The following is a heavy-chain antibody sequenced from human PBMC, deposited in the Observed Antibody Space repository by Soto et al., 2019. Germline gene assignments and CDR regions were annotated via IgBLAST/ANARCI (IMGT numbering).Heavy chain of an antibody. D-gene: IGHD6-13*01. V-gene: IGHV1-18*01. J-gene: IGHJ4*02. CDR2: ISAYNGNT. CDR1: GYTFTTYG. Sequence: QVQLVQSGGEVKNPGASVKVSCKASGYTFTTYGIAWVRQAPGQGLVWMGWISAYNGNTNYAQKLQGRVTMTTDTSTSTASMELRSLRSDDTAVYYCARDKGSNSWYYFFDYWGQGTLVTVSS. CDR3: ARDKGSNSWYYFFDY.